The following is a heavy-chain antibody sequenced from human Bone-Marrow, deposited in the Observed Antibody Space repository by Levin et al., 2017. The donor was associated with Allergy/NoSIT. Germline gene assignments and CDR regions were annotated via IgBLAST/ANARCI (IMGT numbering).Heavy chain of an antibody. CDR3: ARFPIAAVDYYFDY. CDR1: GFTFDDYA. J-gene: IGHJ4*02. Sequence: SLKISCAASGFTFDDYAIHWVRQVPGKGLEWVSGISWNSGSIGYADSVKGRFNISRDNAKTSLYLQMNSLRPEDTAFYYCARFPIAAVDYYFDYWGQGTLVTVSS. V-gene: IGHV3-9*01. D-gene: IGHD6-13*01. CDR2: ISWNSGSI.